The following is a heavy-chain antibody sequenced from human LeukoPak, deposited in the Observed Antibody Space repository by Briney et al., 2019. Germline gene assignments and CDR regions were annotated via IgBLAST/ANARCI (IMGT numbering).Heavy chain of an antibody. J-gene: IGHJ4*02. CDR3: ANSVLRFLEWGFDY. CDR2: ISGSGGST. Sequence: GGSLRLSCAASGFTFSSYAMSWVRQAPGKGLEWVSAISGSGGSTYYADSVKGRFTISRDNSKNTLYLQMNSLRAEDTAVYYCANSVLRFLEWGFDYWGQGTLVTVSP. V-gene: IGHV3-23*01. D-gene: IGHD3-3*01. CDR1: GFTFSSYA.